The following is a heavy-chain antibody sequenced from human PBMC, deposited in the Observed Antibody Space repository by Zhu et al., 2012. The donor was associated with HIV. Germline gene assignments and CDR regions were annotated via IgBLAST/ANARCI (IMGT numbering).Heavy chain of an antibody. J-gene: IGHJ3*02. Sequence: QVQLVQSGAEVKKPGASVKVSCKASGYTFKAYFIHWVRQAPGQGLEWMGRIYPNSGDTKYAQKFQGRVTMTRDMSINTAYMEVTRLTPDDTAVFYCARKRDDRGDPFDIWGQGTMVTVSS. CDR2: IYPNSGDT. D-gene: IGHD3-9*01. CDR1: GYTFKAYF. CDR3: ARKRDDRGDPFDI. V-gene: IGHV1-2*06.